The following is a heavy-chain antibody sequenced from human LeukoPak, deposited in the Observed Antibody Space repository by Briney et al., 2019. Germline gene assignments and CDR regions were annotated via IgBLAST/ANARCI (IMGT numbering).Heavy chain of an antibody. Sequence: GGSLRLSCAASGYTFSHYSVNWVRQAPGKGLEWVSSISSTSDYIYYADSVKGRFTISRDNSKSSLYLQMNSLRAEDTAVYYCVSGNDPDSTWENYRLDAFDIWGQGTTVIVSS. D-gene: IGHD3-16*02. J-gene: IGHJ3*02. CDR2: ISSTSDYI. V-gene: IGHV3-21*01. CDR1: GYTFSHYS. CDR3: VSGNDPDSTWENYRLDAFDI.